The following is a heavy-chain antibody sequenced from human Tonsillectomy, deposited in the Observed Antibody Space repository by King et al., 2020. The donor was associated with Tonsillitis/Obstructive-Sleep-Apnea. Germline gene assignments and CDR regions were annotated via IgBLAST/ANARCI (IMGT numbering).Heavy chain of an antibody. J-gene: IGHJ6*02. D-gene: IGHD1-20*01. V-gene: IGHV6-1*01. CDR2: TYYRSKWYN. CDR3: SKSNWNAFRYYYGLDV. Sequence: VQLQQSGPGLVKPSQILSLTCAISGDSVSSNSAAWNWIRQSPSRGLEWQGRTYYRSKWYNDYAVSVKSRISINPDTSKNRFSLQLNSVTPEATAVYYCSKSNWNAFRYYYGLDVWGQGTTVTVSS. CDR1: GDSVSSNSAA.